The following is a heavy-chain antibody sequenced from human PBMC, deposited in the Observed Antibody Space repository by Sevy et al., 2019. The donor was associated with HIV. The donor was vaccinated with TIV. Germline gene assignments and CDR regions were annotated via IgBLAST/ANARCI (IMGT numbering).Heavy chain of an antibody. CDR1: GFTFSDYW. D-gene: IGHD3-16*01. Sequence: GGSLRLSCAASGFTFSDYWMSWVRQAPGKGLEWVANSKQDGSKKYYVDSIKGRFIVSRDNAKKSLYLEMSSLRAEDTAVYYCARLKLHYDPYYFDLWGQGTLVTVSS. CDR2: SKQDGSKK. J-gene: IGHJ4*02. V-gene: IGHV3-7*01. CDR3: ARLKLHYDPYYFDL.